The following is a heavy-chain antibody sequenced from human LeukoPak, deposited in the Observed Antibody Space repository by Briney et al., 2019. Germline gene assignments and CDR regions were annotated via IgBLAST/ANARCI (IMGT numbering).Heavy chain of an antibody. V-gene: IGHV3-9*01. Sequence: QPGRSLRLSCAASGFTFDDYAMHWVRQAPGKGLEWVSGISWNSGSIGYADSVKGRFTISRDNAKNSLYLQMISLRAEDTAFYYCAKDSTDWYFDLWGRGTLVTVSS. CDR3: AKDSTDWYFDL. CDR2: ISWNSGSI. D-gene: IGHD4-17*01. J-gene: IGHJ2*01. CDR1: GFTFDDYA.